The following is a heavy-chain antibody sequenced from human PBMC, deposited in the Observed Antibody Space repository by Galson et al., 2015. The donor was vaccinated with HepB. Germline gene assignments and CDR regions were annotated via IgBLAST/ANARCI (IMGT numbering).Heavy chain of an antibody. J-gene: IGHJ3*02. Sequence: QSGAEVKKPGESLKISCQGSRHSFTNYWIGWVRQKPGKGLEWMGIIYPGDSDTSYSPSFQGQVTISADKSTSTAYLPWSSLEASDSAIYYCARQGVSVVIPVGIGAFDIWGQGTMVTVST. CDR1: RHSFTNYW. CDR2: IYPGDSDT. CDR3: ARQGVSVVIPVGIGAFDI. V-gene: IGHV5-51*01. D-gene: IGHD2-2*01.